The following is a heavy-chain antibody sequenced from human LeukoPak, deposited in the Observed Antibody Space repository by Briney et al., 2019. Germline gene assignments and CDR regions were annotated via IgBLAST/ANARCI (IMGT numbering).Heavy chain of an antibody. CDR1: GYTFTSYD. D-gene: IGHD3-9*01. CDR2: INPNSGGT. V-gene: IGHV1-2*02. Sequence: GASVKVSCKASGYTFTSYDINWVRQATGQGLEWMGWINPNSGGTNYAQKFQGRVTMTRDTSISTAYMELSRLRSDDTAVYYCARNMGFDRDAFDIWGQGTMVTVSS. J-gene: IGHJ3*02. CDR3: ARNMGFDRDAFDI.